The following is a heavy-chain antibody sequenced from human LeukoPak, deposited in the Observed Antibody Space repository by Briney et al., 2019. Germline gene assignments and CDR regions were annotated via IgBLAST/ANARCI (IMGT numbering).Heavy chain of an antibody. J-gene: IGHJ5*02. Sequence: PSENLSLTCAVYGGPFSGYYWSWIRQPPGKGLEWIGEINHSGSTNYNPSLKSRVTISVDTSKNQFSLKLSPVTAADTAVYYCARGYPNERYNWFDPWGQGTLVTVSS. CDR3: ARGYPNERYNWFDP. CDR2: INHSGST. D-gene: IGHD1-1*01. CDR1: GGPFSGYY. V-gene: IGHV4-34*01.